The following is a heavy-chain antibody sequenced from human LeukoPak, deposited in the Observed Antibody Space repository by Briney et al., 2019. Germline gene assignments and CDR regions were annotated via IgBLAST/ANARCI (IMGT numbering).Heavy chain of an antibody. CDR2: ISANNGVT. D-gene: IGHD4-17*01. CDR1: GYTFTNYG. J-gene: IGHJ4*02. Sequence: ASVKVSCKASGYTFTNYGISWVRQPPGQGLEWMGWISANNGVTNYAQKHQGRATMTTDTPTNTAYMELGSLRSDDTAVYYCARAPSYGDYGGDHWGQGTLLTVSS. CDR3: ARAPSYGDYGGDH. V-gene: IGHV1-18*01.